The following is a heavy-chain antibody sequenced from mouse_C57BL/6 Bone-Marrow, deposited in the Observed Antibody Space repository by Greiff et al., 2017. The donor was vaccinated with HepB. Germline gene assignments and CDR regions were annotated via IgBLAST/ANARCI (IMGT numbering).Heavy chain of an antibody. D-gene: IGHD2-2*01. CDR2: IDPNSGGT. J-gene: IGHJ3*01. CDR3: GSEIYGYPFAY. CDR1: GYTFTSYW. V-gene: IGHV1-72*01. Sequence: VQLQQPGAELVKPGASVKLSCKASGYTFTSYWMHWVKQRPGRGLEWIGRIDPNSGGTKYNEKFKSKATLTVDKPSSAAYMQLSSLTSEDSAVYCCGSEIYGYPFAYWGQGTLVTVSA.